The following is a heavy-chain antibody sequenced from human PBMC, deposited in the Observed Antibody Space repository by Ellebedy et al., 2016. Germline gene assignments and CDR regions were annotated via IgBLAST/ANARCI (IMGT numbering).Heavy chain of an antibody. J-gene: IGHJ4*02. CDR1: GFSFSTYW. CDR2: ISPDGGSV. CDR3: ARGRGVAGGLEY. D-gene: IGHD6-19*01. V-gene: IGHV3-74*01. Sequence: GGSLRLSCAASGFSFSTYWMHWVRQAPGKGLMWISRISPDGGSVRYADSVKGRFTISREDARNTLYLQVKSLRAGDTAVYFCARGRGVAGGLEYWGQGTLVTVSS.